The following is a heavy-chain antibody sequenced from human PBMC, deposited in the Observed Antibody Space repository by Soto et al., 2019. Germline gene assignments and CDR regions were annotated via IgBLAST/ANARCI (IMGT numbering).Heavy chain of an antibody. V-gene: IGHV3-11*06. Sequence: QVQLVESGGGLVKPGGSLRLSCAASGFTFSDYYMSWIRQAPGKGLEWVSYISSSSSYTNYADSVKGRFTISRDNAKNSLYLQMNSLRAEDTAVYYCARDREVAVAGISSAFDIWGKGTMVTVSS. CDR3: ARDREVAVAGISSAFDI. CDR2: ISSSSSYT. J-gene: IGHJ3*02. CDR1: GFTFSDYY. D-gene: IGHD6-19*01.